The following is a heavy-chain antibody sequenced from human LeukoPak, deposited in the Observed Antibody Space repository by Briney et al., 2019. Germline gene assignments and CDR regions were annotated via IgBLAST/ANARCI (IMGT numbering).Heavy chain of an antibody. V-gene: IGHV3-23*01. Sequence: GGSLRLSCAASGFTFSSYGMSWVRQAPGKGLEWVSAIGGSTSGTYYADSVKGRFTISRDNSKNTLSLQMNSLGAEDTAVCYCVKDAFYASGTYYNSWGQGTLVTVSS. CDR2: IGGSTSGT. J-gene: IGHJ5*02. CDR3: VKDAFYASGTYYNS. D-gene: IGHD3-10*01. CDR1: GFTFSSYG.